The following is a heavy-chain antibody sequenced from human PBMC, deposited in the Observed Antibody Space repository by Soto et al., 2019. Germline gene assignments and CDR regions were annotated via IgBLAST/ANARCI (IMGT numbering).Heavy chain of an antibody. CDR3: TTWGSSYVFDC. CDR1: GFTFSSYA. CDR2: ISGGDGSP. J-gene: IGHJ4*02. V-gene: IGHV3-23*01. Sequence: PGGSLRLSCVASGFTFSSYAMTWVRQAPGKGLEWVSAISGGDGSPSYADSVKGRFTISRDNSKNTLYLQMNSLSAGDTAIYYCTTWGSSYVFDCWGQGTLVTVSS. D-gene: IGHD1-26*01.